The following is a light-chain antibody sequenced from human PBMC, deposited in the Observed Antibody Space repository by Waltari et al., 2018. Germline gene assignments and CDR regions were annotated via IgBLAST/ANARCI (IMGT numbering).Light chain of an antibody. CDR3: SSFTTSSTLL. CDR2: DVS. J-gene: IGLJ2*01. Sequence: QSALTQPASVSASPGESITIPCTATSSHVGAFHSVSWYQQHPAKAPNFMIYDVSNRPSGVSHRFSGSKSGNTASLTISGLQAEDEAVYYCSSFTTSSTLLFGGGTKLTVL. V-gene: IGLV2-14*03. CDR1: SSHVGAFHS.